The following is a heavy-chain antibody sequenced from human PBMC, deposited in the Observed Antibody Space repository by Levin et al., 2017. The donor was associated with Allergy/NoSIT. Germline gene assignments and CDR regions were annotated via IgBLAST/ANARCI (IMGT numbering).Heavy chain of an antibody. D-gene: IGHD6-13*01. V-gene: IGHV3-33*01. J-gene: IGHJ4*02. CDR1: GLPFSTHG. Sequence: PGESLKISCAASGLPFSTHGMHWVRQAPGKGLEWVAVIWYDGSSQYYAGSVKGRFTISRDNSKNTLYLQMNSLRADDTAVYFCARGASSWFHFDSWGQGTLVTVSP. CDR2: IWYDGSSQ. CDR3: ARGASSWFHFDS.